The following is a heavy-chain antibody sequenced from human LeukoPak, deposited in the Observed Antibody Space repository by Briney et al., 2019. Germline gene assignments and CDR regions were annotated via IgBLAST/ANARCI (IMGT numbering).Heavy chain of an antibody. CDR1: GYSFTSYW. Sequence: GESLKISCKGSGYSFTSYWIGWVRPMPGKGLGWMGIIYPGDSDTRYSPSFQGQVTISADKSISTAYLQWSSLKASDTAMYYCARWAYCSGGSCSSRKGYFQHWGQGTLVTVSS. J-gene: IGHJ1*01. CDR2: IYPGDSDT. D-gene: IGHD2-15*01. CDR3: ARWAYCSGGSCSSRKGYFQH. V-gene: IGHV5-51*01.